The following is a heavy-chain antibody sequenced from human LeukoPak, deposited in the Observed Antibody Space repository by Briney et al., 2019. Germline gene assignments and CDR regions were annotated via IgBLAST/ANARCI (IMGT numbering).Heavy chain of an antibody. J-gene: IGHJ4*02. D-gene: IGHD6-13*01. Sequence: GGSLRLSCAASGFTFSDYYMSWIRQAPGKGLEWVSYISSSSSYTNYADSVKGRFTISRDNAKNSLYLQMNSLRAEDTAVYYCAAGSGSSWPPDYWGQGTLVTVSP. CDR3: AAGSGSSWPPDY. CDR1: GFTFSDYY. V-gene: IGHV3-11*06. CDR2: ISSSSSYT.